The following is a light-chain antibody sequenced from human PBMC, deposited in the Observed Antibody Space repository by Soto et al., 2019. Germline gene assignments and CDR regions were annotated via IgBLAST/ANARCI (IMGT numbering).Light chain of an antibody. CDR2: DVS. V-gene: IGLV2-11*01. CDR3: CSYTGSYSYV. CDR1: SSDAGGYNY. J-gene: IGLJ1*01. Sequence: LTQPRSVSGSPGQSVTISRTGTSSDAGGYNYVSWYQQHPGNAPKLMSYDVSKRPSGVPDRFSGSKSGNTASLTISGLQAEDEADYYCCSYTGSYSYVFGTGTKVTVL.